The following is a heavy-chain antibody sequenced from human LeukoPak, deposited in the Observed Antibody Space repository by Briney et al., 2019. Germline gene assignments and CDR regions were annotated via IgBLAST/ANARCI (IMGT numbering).Heavy chain of an antibody. D-gene: IGHD3-3*01. V-gene: IGHV5-51*01. J-gene: IGHJ4*02. CDR1: GYSFTSHW. Sequence: GESLKISCKGSGYSFTSHWIGWVRQMPGKGLEWMGIIYPGDSDTRYSPSLQGQVTISADKSISTAYLQWSSLKASDTAMYYCARRITIFGVVNYFDYWGQGTLVTVSS. CDR3: ARRITIFGVVNYFDY. CDR2: IYPGDSDT.